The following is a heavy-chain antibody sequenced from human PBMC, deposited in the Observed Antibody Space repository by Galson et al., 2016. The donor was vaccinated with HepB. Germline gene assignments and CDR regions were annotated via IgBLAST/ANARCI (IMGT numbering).Heavy chain of an antibody. CDR1: GFTFSSYS. J-gene: IGHJ2*01. Sequence: SLRLSCAASGFTFSSYSMNWVRQAPGKGLEWVSYITSSGSTTYYADSVKGRFTISRDNSKSTVYLQMNSLRAEDTAVYYCAKGDDFWRTSQWYFDLWGRGTLLTVSS. D-gene: IGHD3-3*01. CDR2: ITSSGSTT. V-gene: IGHV3-48*01. CDR3: AKGDDFWRTSQWYFDL.